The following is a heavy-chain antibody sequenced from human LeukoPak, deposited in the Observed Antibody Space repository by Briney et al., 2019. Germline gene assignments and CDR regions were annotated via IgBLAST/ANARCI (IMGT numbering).Heavy chain of an antibody. D-gene: IGHD4-17*01. V-gene: IGHV3-9*01. CDR2: ISWNSGSI. J-gene: IGHJ5*02. CDR3: ARGYGDYGTGWFDP. CDR1: GFTFDDYA. Sequence: GGSLRLSCAASGFTFDDYAMHWVRQAPGKGLEWVSGISWNSGSIGYADSVKGRFTISRDNAKNSLYLQMNSLRAEDTAVYYCARGYGDYGTGWFDPWGQGTLVTVSS.